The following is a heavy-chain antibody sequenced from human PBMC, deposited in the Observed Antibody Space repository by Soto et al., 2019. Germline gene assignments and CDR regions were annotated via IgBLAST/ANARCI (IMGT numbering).Heavy chain of an antibody. CDR1: GFTFSDYA. D-gene: IGHD6-19*01. V-gene: IGHV3-30*18. CDR3: AKGGREWLVTSDFNY. CDR2: VSHDGRNT. J-gene: IGHJ4*02. Sequence: VQLVESGGGVVQPGRSLRLSCAASGFTFSDYAMHWVRQAPGKGLEWVAVVSHDGRNTHYADSVKGRFTISRDSSKNTVSLKMPSLRAEDTAVYYCAKGGREWLVTSDFNYWGQGALVTVSS.